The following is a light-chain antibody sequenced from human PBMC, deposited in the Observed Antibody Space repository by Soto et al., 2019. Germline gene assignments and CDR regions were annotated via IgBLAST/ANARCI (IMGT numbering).Light chain of an antibody. Sequence: IKMTQSPSSLSASVGDRVTITCRTSQGIRSALGWYQQKPGKVPKLLIYAASTLQSGVPSRFSGSGSGRDFTLTISSLQPEDFATYYCLLDYAYFWAFGQGTKVDIK. CDR1: QGIRSA. V-gene: IGKV1-6*02. J-gene: IGKJ1*01. CDR2: AAS. CDR3: LLDYAYFWA.